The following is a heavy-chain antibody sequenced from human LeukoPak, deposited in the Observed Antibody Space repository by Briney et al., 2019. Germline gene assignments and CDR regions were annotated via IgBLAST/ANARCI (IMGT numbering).Heavy chain of an antibody. CDR2: IYYSGST. J-gene: IGHJ6*03. D-gene: IGHD3-3*01. V-gene: IGHV4-59*01. Sequence: SETLSLTCAVYGGSISSYYWSWIRQPPGKGLEWIGYIYYSGSTNYNPSLKSRVTISVDTSKNQFSLKLSSVTAADTAVYYCARVGYDFWSGLSYYYYMDVWGKGTTVTVPS. CDR1: GGSISSYY. CDR3: ARVGYDFWSGLSYYYYMDV.